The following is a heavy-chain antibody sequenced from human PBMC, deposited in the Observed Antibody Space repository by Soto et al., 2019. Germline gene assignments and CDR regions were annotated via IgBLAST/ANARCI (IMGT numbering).Heavy chain of an antibody. J-gene: IGHJ4*02. D-gene: IGHD3-3*01. CDR2: ISGSGGST. CDR1: GFTFSSYA. V-gene: IGHV3-23*01. CDR3: AKTKYDFWSGYWVDY. Sequence: EVQLLESGGGLVQPGGSLRLSCAASGFTFSSYAMSWVRQAPGKGLEWVSAISGSGGSTYYADSVEGRFTISRDNSKNTLYLQMNSLRAEDTAVYYCAKTKYDFWSGYWVDYWGQGTLVTVSS.